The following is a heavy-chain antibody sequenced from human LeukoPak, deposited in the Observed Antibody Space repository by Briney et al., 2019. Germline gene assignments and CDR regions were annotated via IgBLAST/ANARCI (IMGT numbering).Heavy chain of an antibody. CDR2: IYYSENT. D-gene: IGHD7-27*01. J-gene: IGHJ6*03. CDR3: ARETGDGYYYYYYVDV. V-gene: IGHV4-31*03. CDR1: GGSISSGGYY. Sequence: SETLSLTCTVSGGSISSGGYYWSWIRQHPGKGLEWIGHIYYSENTYYNPSLKSRVIISVDTSKNQFSLKLSSVTAADTAVYYCARETGDGYYYYYYVDVWGKGTTVTVSS.